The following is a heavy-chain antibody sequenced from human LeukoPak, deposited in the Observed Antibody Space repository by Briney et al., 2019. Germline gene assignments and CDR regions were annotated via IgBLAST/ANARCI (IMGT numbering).Heavy chain of an antibody. V-gene: IGHV3-21*01. D-gene: IGHD3-22*01. J-gene: IGHJ3*02. CDR1: GFTFSSYV. Sequence: GGSLRLSCAASGFTFSSYVMSWVRQAPGKGLEWVSSISSSSSYIYYADSVKGRFTISRDNAKNSLYLQMNSLRAEDTAVYYCARAWVLPKFDIWGQGTMVTVSS. CDR2: ISSSSSYI. CDR3: ARAWVLPKFDI.